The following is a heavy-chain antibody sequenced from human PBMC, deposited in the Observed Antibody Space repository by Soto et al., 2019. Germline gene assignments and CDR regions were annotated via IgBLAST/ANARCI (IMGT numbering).Heavy chain of an antibody. Sequence: QVQLVQSGAEVKKPGPSVKVSCKASGGTFSSYAISWVRQAPGQGLEWMGGIIPIFGTANYAQKFQGRVTITADESTSTAYMELSSLRSEDTAVYYCARNGDYYDSSGQAQYDYWGQGTLVTVSS. J-gene: IGHJ4*02. CDR1: GGTFSSYA. V-gene: IGHV1-69*01. CDR2: IIPIFGTA. CDR3: ARNGDYYDSSGQAQYDY. D-gene: IGHD3-22*01.